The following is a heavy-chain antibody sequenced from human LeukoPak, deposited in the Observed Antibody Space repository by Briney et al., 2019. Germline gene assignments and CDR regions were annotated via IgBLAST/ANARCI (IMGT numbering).Heavy chain of an antibody. V-gene: IGHV3-49*04. D-gene: IGHD3-3*01. CDR3: TRDSGYYTGYYYYYYMDV. J-gene: IGHJ6*03. Sequence: GGSLRLSCTASGFTFGDYAMSWVRQAPGKGLEWVGFIRSKAYGGTTENAASVKGRFTISRDDSKSIAYLQMNSLKTEDTAVYYCTRDSGYYTGYYYYYYMDVWGKGTTVTVFS. CDR1: GFTFGDYA. CDR2: IRSKAYGGTT.